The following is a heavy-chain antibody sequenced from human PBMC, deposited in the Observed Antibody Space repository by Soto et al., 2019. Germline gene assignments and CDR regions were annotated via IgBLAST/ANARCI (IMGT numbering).Heavy chain of an antibody. Sequence: ASVKVSCKVSGYTLTELSMHWVRQAPGKGLEWMGGFDPEDGETIYAQKFQGRVTMTEDTSTDTAYMELSGLRSEDTAVYYCATGAGEFRITQNWFEPWGQGTLVTVSS. CDR3: ATGAGEFRITQNWFEP. D-gene: IGHD3-10*01. CDR1: GYTLTELS. J-gene: IGHJ5*02. CDR2: FDPEDGET. V-gene: IGHV1-24*01.